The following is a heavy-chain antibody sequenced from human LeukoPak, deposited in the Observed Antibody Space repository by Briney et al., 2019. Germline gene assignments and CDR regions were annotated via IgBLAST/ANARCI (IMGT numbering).Heavy chain of an antibody. Sequence: GGSLRLSCAASGFTFSSYEMNWVRQAPGKGLEWVSYISSSGSTIYYADSVKGRFTISRDNAKNSLYLQMNSLRAEDTAVYYCAELGITMFGGVWGKGITVTISS. V-gene: IGHV3-48*03. J-gene: IGHJ6*04. CDR3: AELGITMFGGV. CDR2: ISSSGSTI. CDR1: GFTFSSYE. D-gene: IGHD3-10*02.